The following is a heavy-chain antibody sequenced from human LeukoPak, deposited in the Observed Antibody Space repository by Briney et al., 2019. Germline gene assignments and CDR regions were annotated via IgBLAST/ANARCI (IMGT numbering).Heavy chain of an antibody. V-gene: IGHV4-59*11. CDR1: GGSISSHY. CDR3: ARGLSGSHR. CDR2: IYYSGST. J-gene: IGHJ4*02. Sequence: PSETLSLTCTVSGGSISSHYWSWIRQPPGKGLEWIEYIYYSGSTNYNPSLKSRVTISVDTSKNQFSLKLSSVTAADTAVYYCARGLSGSHRWGQGTLVTVSS. D-gene: IGHD1-26*01.